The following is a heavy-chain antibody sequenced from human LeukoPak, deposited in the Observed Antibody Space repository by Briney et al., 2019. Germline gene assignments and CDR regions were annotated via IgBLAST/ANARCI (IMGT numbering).Heavy chain of an antibody. CDR3: AKDSKYYYDSRGYSYFDY. CDR2: TSYDGSKK. CDR1: GFTFSRYE. V-gene: IGHV3-30*18. D-gene: IGHD3-22*01. J-gene: IGHJ4*02. Sequence: GGSLRLSCAASGFTFSRYEMNWVRQAPGEGLEWVAVTSYDGSKKYHADSVKGRFTISRDNSKNTLYLQMNSLRAEDTAVYYCAKDSKYYYDSRGYSYFDYWGQGTLVTVSS.